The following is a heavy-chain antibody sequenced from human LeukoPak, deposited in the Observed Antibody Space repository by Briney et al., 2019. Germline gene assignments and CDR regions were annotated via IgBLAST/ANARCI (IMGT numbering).Heavy chain of an antibody. Sequence: ASVKVSCKASGYTFTNYAINWVRQAPGQGLEWMGWIDTSTGNPTCAQGFTEQFVFSLDTSVSTAYLQISSLKTEDTAVYYCARDNYGAEEGIGSSLVWFDPWGQGTLVTVSS. J-gene: IGHJ5*02. V-gene: IGHV7-4-1*02. CDR3: ARDNYGAEEGIGSSLVWFDP. CDR2: IDTSTGNP. CDR1: GYTFTNYA. D-gene: IGHD6-13*01.